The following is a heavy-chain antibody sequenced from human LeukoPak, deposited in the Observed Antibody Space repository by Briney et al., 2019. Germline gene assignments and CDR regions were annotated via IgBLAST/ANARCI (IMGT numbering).Heavy chain of an antibody. V-gene: IGHV3-48*03. CDR1: GFTFSSYE. Sequence: PGGSLRLSCAASGFTFSSYEMNWVRQDPGKGLEWVSYISSSGSTIYYADSVKGRFTISRDNAKNSLYLQMNSLRAEDTAVYYCARDDGWELLRYWGQGTLVTVSS. J-gene: IGHJ4*02. CDR2: ISSSGSTI. D-gene: IGHD1-26*01. CDR3: ARDDGWELLRY.